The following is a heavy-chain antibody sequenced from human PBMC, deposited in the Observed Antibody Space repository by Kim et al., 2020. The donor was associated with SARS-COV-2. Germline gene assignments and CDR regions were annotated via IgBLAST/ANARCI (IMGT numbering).Heavy chain of an antibody. Sequence: GGSLRLSCAGSGFTFSSYGMHWVRQAPGKGLEWVAVIWYDGSNKYYADSVKGRFTISRDNSKNTLYLQMNSLRAEDTAVYYCAKDRHGSGSYYSDYWGEGTVSTVSS. CDR2: IWYDGSNK. CDR1: GFTFSSYG. J-gene: IGHJ4*02. CDR3: AKDRHGSGSYYSDY. D-gene: IGHD3-10*01. V-gene: IGHV3-33*06.